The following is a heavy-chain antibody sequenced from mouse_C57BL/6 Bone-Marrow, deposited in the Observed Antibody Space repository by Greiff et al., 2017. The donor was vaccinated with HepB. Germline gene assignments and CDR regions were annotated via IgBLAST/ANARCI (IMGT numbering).Heavy chain of an antibody. CDR1: GYTFTDYN. V-gene: IGHV1-22*01. D-gene: IGHD3-3*01. Sequence: VHVKQSGPELVKPGASVKMSCKASGYTFTDYNMHWVKQSHGKSLEWIGYINPNNGGTSYNQKFKGKATLTVNKSSSTAYMELRSLTSEDSAVYYCAGEKGRLDYWGQGTTLTVSS. J-gene: IGHJ2*01. CDR2: INPNNGGT. CDR3: AGEKGRLDY.